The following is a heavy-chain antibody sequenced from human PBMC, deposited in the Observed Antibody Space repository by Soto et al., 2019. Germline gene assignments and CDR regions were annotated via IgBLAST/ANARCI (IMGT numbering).Heavy chain of an antibody. Sequence: QLQLQESGSGLVKPSQTLSLTCAVSGGSISSGGYSWSWIRQPPGKGLEGIGYIYHSGSTYYNPSLKSRVTISVDSANKQFSLKLSSVTAADTAVYYCARDGSGYCSSTSCLYGMDVWGQGTTVTVSS. CDR1: GGSISSGGYS. J-gene: IGHJ6*02. CDR2: IYHSGST. CDR3: ARDGSGYCSSTSCLYGMDV. D-gene: IGHD2-2*01. V-gene: IGHV4-30-2*01.